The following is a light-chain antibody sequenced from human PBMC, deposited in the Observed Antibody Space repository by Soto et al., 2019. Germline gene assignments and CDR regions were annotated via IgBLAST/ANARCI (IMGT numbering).Light chain of an antibody. J-gene: IGLJ2*01. Sequence: QSALTQPASVSGSPGQSITISCTGTSSDVGSYNLVSWYQQHPGKAPKLMIYEGSKRPSGVSNRFSGSKSGNMASLTISGLQAEDEADYYCCSYAGSRVVFGGGTKLTVL. CDR3: CSYAGSRVV. CDR1: SSDVGSYNL. V-gene: IGLV2-23*01. CDR2: EGS.